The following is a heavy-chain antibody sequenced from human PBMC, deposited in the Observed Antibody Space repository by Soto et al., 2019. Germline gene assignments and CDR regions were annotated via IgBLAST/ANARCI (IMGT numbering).Heavy chain of an antibody. Sequence: VQLVQSGAEVKKPGASVKVSCEASGYPFSAFDINWVRQAGGQGLEWMGWMNPDSGDTAFAQRYQDRITRTRPASNSTACREVSRLMSGQKALYFFVRQPGGVATPGDDYWGQGTLVPVSS. V-gene: IGHV1-8*01. CDR2: MNPDSGDT. CDR3: VRQPGGVATPGDDY. CDR1: GYPFSAFD. J-gene: IGHJ4*02. D-gene: IGHD2-15*01.